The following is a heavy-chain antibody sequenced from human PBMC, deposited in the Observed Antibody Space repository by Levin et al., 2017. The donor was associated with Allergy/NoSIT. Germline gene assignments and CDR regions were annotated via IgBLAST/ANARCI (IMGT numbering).Heavy chain of an antibody. D-gene: IGHD1-1*01. Sequence: QSGGSLRLSCAASGFTFSSYSMNWVRQAPGKGLEWVSYISSSSSTIYYADSVKGRFTISRDNAKNSLHLQMNSLRDEDTAVYYCARAPPSLTMEHWFDPWGQGTLVTVSS. J-gene: IGHJ5*02. CDR1: GFTFSSYS. CDR3: ARAPPSLTMEHWFDP. CDR2: ISSSSSTI. V-gene: IGHV3-48*02.